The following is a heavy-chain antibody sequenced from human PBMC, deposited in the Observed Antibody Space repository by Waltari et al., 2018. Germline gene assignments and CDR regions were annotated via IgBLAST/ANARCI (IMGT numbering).Heavy chain of an antibody. CDR3: TTLDAPWGG. V-gene: IGHV3-15*02. CDR2: MQSKDRGEAT. Sequence: EVEMVESGGASVKPGESLRLSCVASGFVFPPAWLTWVRQVPGRGLEWICRMQSKDRGEATDFAAPVKGRFSISRDDSRNTVSLQMNNLKAEDTGIYYCTTLDAPWGGWGQGTLVTVSS. J-gene: IGHJ4*02. D-gene: IGHD7-27*01. CDR1: GFVFPPAW.